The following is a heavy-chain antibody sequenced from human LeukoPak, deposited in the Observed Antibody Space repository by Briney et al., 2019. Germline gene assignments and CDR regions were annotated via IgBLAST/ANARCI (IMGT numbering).Heavy chain of an antibody. CDR2: IKQDGSEK. CDR1: GFTFSSYW. V-gene: IGHV3-7*01. D-gene: IGHD3-10*01. CDR3: ARDSDYYGSGSIDY. Sequence: GGSLRLSCAASGFTFSSYWMSWVRQAPGKGLEWVANIKQDGSEKYYVDSVKGRFTISRDNAKNSLYLQMNSLRAEDTAVYYCARDSDYYGSGSIDYWGQGTLVLVSS. J-gene: IGHJ4*02.